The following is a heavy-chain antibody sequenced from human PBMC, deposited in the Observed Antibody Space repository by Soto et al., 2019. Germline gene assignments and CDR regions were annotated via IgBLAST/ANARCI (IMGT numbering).Heavy chain of an antibody. CDR1: GFTFRSYG. J-gene: IGHJ4*02. CDR2: VWYDGSKE. Sequence: QVQLVESGGGVVQPGRSLRLSCAASGFTFRSYGIHWVRQTPGKGLEWVAVVWYDGSKEYYADSVKGRFTISKDNSRNTVYLQMNGLRAEDSAVYFCARDGDNNGRYSQFDYWGQGTLVTVSS. V-gene: IGHV3-33*01. CDR3: ARDGDNNGRYSQFDY. D-gene: IGHD2-8*01.